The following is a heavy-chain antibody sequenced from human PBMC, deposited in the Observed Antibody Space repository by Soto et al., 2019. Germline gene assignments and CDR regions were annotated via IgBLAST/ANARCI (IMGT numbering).Heavy chain of an antibody. CDR1: GYTFTSYA. D-gene: IGHD3-22*01. Sequence: QVQLVQSGAEVKKPGASVKVSCKASGYTFTSYAMHWVRQAPAQRLEWMGWINAGNGNTKYSQKFQGRVTITRDTSASTACMELSSLRSEDTAVYYCARVGYDSSSPDYWGQGTLVTVSS. J-gene: IGHJ4*02. CDR3: ARVGYDSSSPDY. V-gene: IGHV1-3*01. CDR2: INAGNGNT.